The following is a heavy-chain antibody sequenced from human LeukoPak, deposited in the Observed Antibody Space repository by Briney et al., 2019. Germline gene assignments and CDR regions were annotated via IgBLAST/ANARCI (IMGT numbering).Heavy chain of an antibody. CDR1: GFTFDDYA. J-gene: IGHJ2*01. CDR3: AKARSWWYFDL. CDR2: ISWNSGSI. D-gene: IGHD6-6*01. Sequence: GGSLRLSCVASGFTFDDYAMRWVRQAPGKGLEWVSGISWNSGSIGYADSVKGRFTISRDNAKNSLYLQMNSLRAEDTALYYCAKARSWWYFDLWGRGTLVTVSS. V-gene: IGHV3-9*01.